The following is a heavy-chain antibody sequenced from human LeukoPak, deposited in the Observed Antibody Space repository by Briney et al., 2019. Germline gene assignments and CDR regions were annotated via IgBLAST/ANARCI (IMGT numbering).Heavy chain of an antibody. CDR2: ISAYNGNT. CDR3: ARDRGFLEWLLPNNWFDP. J-gene: IGHJ5*02. CDR1: GYTLTSYG. D-gene: IGHD3-3*01. Sequence: ASVKVSCKASGYTLTSYGISWVRQAPGQGLEWMGWISAYNGNTNYAQKLQGRVTMTTDTSTSTAYMELRSLRSDDTAVYYCARDRGFLEWLLPNNWFDPWGQGTLVTVSS. V-gene: IGHV1-18*01.